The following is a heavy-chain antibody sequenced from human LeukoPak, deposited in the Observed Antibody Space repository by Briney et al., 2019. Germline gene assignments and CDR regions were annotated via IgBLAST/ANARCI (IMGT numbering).Heavy chain of an antibody. V-gene: IGHV3-73*01. D-gene: IGHD6-13*01. CDR1: GFTFSGSA. CDR2: IRSKANSYAT. Sequence: PGGSLKLSCAASGFTFSGSAMHWVRQASGKGLEWVGRIRSKANSYATAYAASVKGRFTISRDDSKNTAYLQMNSLKTEDTAVYYCTRRSRAAAGQYYFDYWGQGTLVTVSS. CDR3: TRRSRAAAGQYYFDY. J-gene: IGHJ4*02.